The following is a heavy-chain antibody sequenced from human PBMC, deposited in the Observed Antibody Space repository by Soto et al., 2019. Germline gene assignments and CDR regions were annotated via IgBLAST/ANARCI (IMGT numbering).Heavy chain of an antibody. CDR3: ARHGGNKFDY. CDR2: MHYSGNT. CDR1: GGSIISDHYY. Sequence: QPQLQESGPGLVKPSETLSLTCTVSGGSIISDHYYWAWIRQPPGKGLEWIGNMHYSGNTYQNPSLKSRVTIFVDTSQNQFSLHLSSVTAADPAGYYFARHGGNKFDYWGQGTLVTVSS. V-gene: IGHV4-39*01. D-gene: IGHD3-16*01. J-gene: IGHJ4*02.